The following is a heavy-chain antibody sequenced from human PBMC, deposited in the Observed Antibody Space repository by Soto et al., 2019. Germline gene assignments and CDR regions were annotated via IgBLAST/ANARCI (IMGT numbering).Heavy chain of an antibody. CDR2: MNPNSGYT. J-gene: IGHJ4*02. CDR3: ARVFGSIDY. Sequence: QVQLVQSGAEVKKPGASVKVSCKASGYTFTSYDINWVRQATGQGLEWMGWMNPNSGYTGHAQKFQGRVTMTRDTSTSTAYMELSSLRSEDTAGYYCARVFGSIDYWGQGTLVTVSS. V-gene: IGHV1-8*01. D-gene: IGHD2-21*01. CDR1: GYTFTSYD.